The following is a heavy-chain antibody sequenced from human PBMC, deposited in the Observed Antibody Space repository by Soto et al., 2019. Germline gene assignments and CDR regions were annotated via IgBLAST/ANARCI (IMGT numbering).Heavy chain of an antibody. Sequence: PSETLSLTCTVSGTSISSYYWSWIRQPPGKGLEWIANIHYSGTTNYNPSLASRVTLSVDTSKNQFSLKMTSVTAADRAMYFCARYNSYAVDYWGRGTLVTVSS. CDR1: GTSISSYY. CDR2: IHYSGTT. V-gene: IGHV4-59*01. D-gene: IGHD2-2*01. CDR3: ARYNSYAVDY. J-gene: IGHJ4*02.